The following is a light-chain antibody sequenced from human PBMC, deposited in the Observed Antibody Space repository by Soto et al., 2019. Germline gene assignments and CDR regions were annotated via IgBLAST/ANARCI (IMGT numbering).Light chain of an antibody. CDR3: SSFTTTSTLV. Sequence: QSALTQPASVSGSPGQSITISCTGTSSDVGGYIHVSWYQHHPGKAPKLMMRDVSNRPSGVSNRFSGSKSGNTASLTISGLQAEDEADYYCSSFTTTSTLVFGGGTKLTVL. CDR2: DVS. CDR1: SSDVGGYIH. V-gene: IGLV2-14*03. J-gene: IGLJ2*01.